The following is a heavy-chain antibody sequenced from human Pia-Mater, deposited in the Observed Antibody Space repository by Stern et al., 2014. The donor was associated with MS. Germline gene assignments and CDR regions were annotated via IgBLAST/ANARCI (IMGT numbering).Heavy chain of an antibody. CDR2: VVVGSGNT. CDR1: GFTFTSSA. J-gene: IGHJ3*02. D-gene: IGHD3-22*01. Sequence: QLVQSGPEVKKPGPSVKVSCKASGFTFTSSAVQWVRQARGQRLEGIGWVVVGSGNTNYAQKFQERVTITRDMSTSTAYMELSSLRSEDTTVYYCAAEPMYYSDSVGAFDIWGQGTMVTVSS. V-gene: IGHV1-58*01. CDR3: AAEPMYYSDSVGAFDI.